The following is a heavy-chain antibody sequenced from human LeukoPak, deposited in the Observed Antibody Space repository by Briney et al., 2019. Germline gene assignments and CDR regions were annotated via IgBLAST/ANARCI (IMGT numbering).Heavy chain of an antibody. CDR2: INSDGSST. CDR1: GFTFSSYW. J-gene: IGHJ5*02. Sequence: GGSLRLSRAASGFTFSSYWMHWVRQAPGKGLVWVSRINSDGSSTSYADSVKGRFTISRDNAKNTLYLQMNSLRAEDTAVYYCARGGIVVVTAIPAWGQGTLVTVSS. V-gene: IGHV3-74*01. CDR3: ARGGIVVVTAIPA. D-gene: IGHD2-21*02.